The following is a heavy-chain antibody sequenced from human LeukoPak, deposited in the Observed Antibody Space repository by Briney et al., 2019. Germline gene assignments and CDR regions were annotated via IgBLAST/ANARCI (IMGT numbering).Heavy chain of an antibody. D-gene: IGHD3-16*02. CDR1: GGTFSSYA. J-gene: IGHJ3*02. V-gene: IGHV1-69*04. CDR2: IIPILGIA. CDR3: ASLSNSNKGAFDI. Sequence: SVKVSCKASGGTFSSYAISWVRQAPGQGLEWMGRIIPILGIANYAQKFQGRVTITADKSPSTAYMELSSLRSDDTAVYYCASLSNSNKGAFDIWGQGTMVTVSS.